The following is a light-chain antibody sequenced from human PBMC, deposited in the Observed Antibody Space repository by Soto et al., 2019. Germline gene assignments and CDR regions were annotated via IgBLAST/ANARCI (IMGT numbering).Light chain of an antibody. V-gene: IGLV2-14*01. CDR2: EVS. Sequence: SALTQPASVSGSPGQSITISCTGTSSDVGGYNYVSWYQQYPGKAPKLMIYEVSNRPSGVSNHFSASKSGNTASLTISGLQAEDEADYYCSSYTSSNTVIFGGGTKVTVL. J-gene: IGLJ2*01. CDR1: SSDVGGYNY. CDR3: SSYTSSNTVI.